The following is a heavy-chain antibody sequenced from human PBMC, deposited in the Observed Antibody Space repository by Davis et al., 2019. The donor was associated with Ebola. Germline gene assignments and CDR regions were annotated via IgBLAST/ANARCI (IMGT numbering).Heavy chain of an antibody. CDR2: IDSSSSYI. J-gene: IGHJ4*02. CDR1: RFTFSTYN. CDR3: ARDYSSSAFDY. Sequence: GESLKISCAASRFTFSTYNMNWVRQAPGKGLEWVSSIDSSSSYIYYADSVKGRITISRDNAKKSLYLQMNSLGAEDTAVYYCARDYSSSAFDYWGQGTLVTVSS. D-gene: IGHD6-6*01. V-gene: IGHV3-21*01.